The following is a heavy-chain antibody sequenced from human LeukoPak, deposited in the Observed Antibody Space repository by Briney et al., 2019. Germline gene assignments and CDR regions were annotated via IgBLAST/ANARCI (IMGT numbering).Heavy chain of an antibody. CDR1: GYSFTSYW. Sequence: GESLKISCKGSGYSFTSYWIGWVRQMPGKGLEWMGIIYTGDSDTRYSPSFQDQVTISADKSISTAYLQWSSLKASDAAMYYCARLQQWLDTSLDYWGQGTLVTVSS. CDR3: ARLQQWLDTSLDY. J-gene: IGHJ4*02. V-gene: IGHV5-51*01. D-gene: IGHD6-19*01. CDR2: IYTGDSDT.